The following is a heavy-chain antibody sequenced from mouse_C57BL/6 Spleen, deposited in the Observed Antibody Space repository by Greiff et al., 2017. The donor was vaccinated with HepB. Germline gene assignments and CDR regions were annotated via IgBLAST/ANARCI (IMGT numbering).Heavy chain of an antibody. V-gene: IGHV1-26*01. Sequence: EVQLQQSGPELVKPGASVKISCKASGYTFTDYYMNWVKQSHGKSLEWIGDINPNNGGTSYNQKFKGKATLTVDKSSSTAYMELRSLTSEDSAVYYCARPAQATPIYYYAMDYWGQGTSVTVSS. CDR1: GYTFTDYY. J-gene: IGHJ4*01. D-gene: IGHD3-2*02. CDR3: ARPAQATPIYYYAMDY. CDR2: INPNNGGT.